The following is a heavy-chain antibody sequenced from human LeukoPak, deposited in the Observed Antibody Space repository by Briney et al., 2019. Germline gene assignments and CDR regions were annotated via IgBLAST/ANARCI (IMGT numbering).Heavy chain of an antibody. CDR3: GRVDKRFKDIGYRSFDY. Sequence: GESLSLSCVPSGLRPSNLWMRWVRPPPGEGMEWVGNIKEGASEKRHLDSVKGRFTISRDNATKPSYLQMNSLRVQGTAVYYCGRVDKRFKDIGYRSFDYWGQGTLVSVSS. CDR2: IKEGASEK. J-gene: IGHJ4*02. V-gene: IGHV3-7*01. CDR1: GLRPSNLW. D-gene: IGHD2-15*01.